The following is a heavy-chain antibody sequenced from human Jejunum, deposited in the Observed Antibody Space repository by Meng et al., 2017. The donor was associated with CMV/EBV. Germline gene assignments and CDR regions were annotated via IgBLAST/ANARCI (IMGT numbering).Heavy chain of an antibody. Sequence: FGFQFRCYGMHWFRQSPGKGLEWVAVIWYYGNRKSYADSVKGRFRISRDDFKNTVYLQMDSLRAEDTAVYYCARDNDGTSHYSQFDYWRQGTLVTVSS. CDR2: IWYYGNRK. CDR1: GFQFRCYG. V-gene: IGHV3-33*01. D-gene: IGHD3-22*01. CDR3: ARDNDGTSHYSQFDY. J-gene: IGHJ4*02.